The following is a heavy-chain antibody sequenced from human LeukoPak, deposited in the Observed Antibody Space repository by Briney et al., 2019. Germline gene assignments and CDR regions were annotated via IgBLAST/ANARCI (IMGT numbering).Heavy chain of an antibody. CDR1: GFTFSSYA. Sequence: PGGSLRLSCAASGFTFSSYAMHWVRQAPGKGLEWVAVISYDGSNKYYADSVKGRFTISRDNSKNTLYLQMNSLRAEDTAVYYCAKVWDAFDIWGQGTMVTVSS. D-gene: IGHD2-21*01. J-gene: IGHJ3*02. CDR2: ISYDGSNK. CDR3: AKVWDAFDI. V-gene: IGHV3-30-3*01.